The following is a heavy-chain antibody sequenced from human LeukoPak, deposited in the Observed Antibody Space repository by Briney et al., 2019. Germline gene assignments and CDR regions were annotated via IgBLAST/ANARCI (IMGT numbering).Heavy chain of an antibody. CDR3: ARDVGYCSSTSCYTNY. CDR1: GGSISSGSYY. V-gene: IGHV4-61*02. D-gene: IGHD2-2*02. Sequence: SETLSLTCTVSGGSISSGSYYWSWIRQPAGKGLEWIGRIYTSGSTNYNPSLKSRVTISVDTSKNQFSLKLSSVTAADTAVYYCARDVGYCSSTSCYTNYWGQGTLVTVSS. J-gene: IGHJ4*02. CDR2: IYTSGST.